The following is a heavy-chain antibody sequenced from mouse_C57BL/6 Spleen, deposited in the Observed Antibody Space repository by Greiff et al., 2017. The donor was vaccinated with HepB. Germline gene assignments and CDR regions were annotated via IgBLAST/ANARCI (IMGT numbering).Heavy chain of an antibody. D-gene: IGHD2-3*01. CDR1: GFNIKDDY. V-gene: IGHV14-4*01. CDR2: IDPENGDT. J-gene: IGHJ3*01. CDR3: TKDEGYYVKFAY. Sequence: EVQLQQSGAELVRPGASVKLSCTASGFNIKDDYMHWVKQRPEQGLEWIGWIDPENGDTEYASKFQGKATITADTSSNTAYLQLSSLTSEDTAVYYCTKDEGYYVKFAYWGQGTLVTVSA.